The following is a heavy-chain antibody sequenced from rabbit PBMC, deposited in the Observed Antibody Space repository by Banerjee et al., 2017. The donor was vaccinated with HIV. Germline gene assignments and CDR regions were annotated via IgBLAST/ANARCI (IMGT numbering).Heavy chain of an antibody. CDR2: IYAGSSGST. Sequence: QQQLEESGGGLVKPEGSLTLTCKASGFDFSSNAMCWVRQAPGKGLEWIACIYAGSSGSTWYASWAKGRFTISKTSSTTVTLQMTSLTAADTATYFCARAYNSGWGGYFNLWGPGTLVTVS. CDR1: GFDFSSNA. CDR3: ARAYNSGWGGYFNL. J-gene: IGHJ4*01. V-gene: IGHV1S45*01. D-gene: IGHD4-1*01.